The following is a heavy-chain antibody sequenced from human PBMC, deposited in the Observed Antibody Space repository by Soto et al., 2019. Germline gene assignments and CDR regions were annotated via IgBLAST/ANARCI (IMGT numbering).Heavy chain of an antibody. CDR2: ISYDGSNK. CDR3: AKGELELPHSGYDPNYFDY. D-gene: IGHD5-12*01. V-gene: IGHV3-30*18. CDR1: GFTFSRYG. Sequence: GGSLRLSCAASGFTFSRYGMHWVRQAPGKGLEWVAVISYDGSNKYYADSVKGRFTISRDNSKNTLDLQMISLRVDVTSVYYCAKGELELPHSGYDPNYFDYWGQGTLVTVSS. J-gene: IGHJ4*02.